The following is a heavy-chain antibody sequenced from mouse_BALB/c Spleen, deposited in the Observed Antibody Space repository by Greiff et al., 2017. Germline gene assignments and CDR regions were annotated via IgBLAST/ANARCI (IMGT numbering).Heavy chain of an antibody. CDR3: ARSGYYDLGGY. D-gene: IGHD2-4*01. Sequence: QVQLQQSGAELVRPGSSVKISCKASGYAFSSYWMNWVKQRPGQGLEWIGQIYPGDGDTNYNGKFKGKATLTADKSSSTAYMQLSSLTSEDSAVYFCARSGYYDLGGYWGQGTLVTVSA. CDR2: IYPGDGDT. J-gene: IGHJ3*01. CDR1: GYAFSSYW. V-gene: IGHV1-80*01.